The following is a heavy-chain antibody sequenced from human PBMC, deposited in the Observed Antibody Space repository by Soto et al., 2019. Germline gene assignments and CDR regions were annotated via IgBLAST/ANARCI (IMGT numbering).Heavy chain of an antibody. V-gene: IGHV4-38-2*01. CDR3: ARHWGTTTRDLRWLDP. CDR2: IHHGVSS. J-gene: IGHJ5*02. Sequence: PSETLSLTCAVSGSSIGSSYYWGWIRQPPGKGLEWIGTIHHGVSSFYNPSLKSRVTMSVDTSKNQFALKMRSVTAADTAVYFCARHWGTTTRDLRWLDPWGQGTMVTLSS. CDR1: GSSIGSSYY. D-gene: IGHD3-16*01.